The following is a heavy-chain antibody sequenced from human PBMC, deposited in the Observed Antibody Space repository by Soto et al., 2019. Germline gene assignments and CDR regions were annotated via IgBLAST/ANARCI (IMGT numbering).Heavy chain of an antibody. D-gene: IGHD2-2*03. V-gene: IGHV1-8*01. CDR1: GYTFTSYD. Sequence: QVQLVQSGAEVKKPGASVKVSCKASGYTFTSYDINWVRQATGQGLEWMGWMNPNSGNTGYAQQFQGRVTMTRNTSISTAYMELSSLRSEDTAVYYCAVLPGYCSSTSCPYNWFDPWGQGTMVTVSS. CDR2: MNPNSGNT. CDR3: AVLPGYCSSTSCPYNWFDP. J-gene: IGHJ5*02.